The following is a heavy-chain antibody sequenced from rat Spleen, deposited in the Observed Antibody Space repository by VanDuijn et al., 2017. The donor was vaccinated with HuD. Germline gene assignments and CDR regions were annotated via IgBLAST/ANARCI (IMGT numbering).Heavy chain of an antibody. D-gene: IGHD1-1*01. CDR1: GFSLTDYS. V-gene: IGHV2-19*01. CDR3: TGSIYYYTGDPFDY. CDR2: IWGNGSP. Sequence: QVQLKESGPGLVQPSQTLSHTCTVSGFSLTDYSVHWVRQPPGKGLEWMGVIWGNGSPNYNSALKSRLSISRDTSKSQVYLKMNSLQTEDTAIYFCTGSIYYYTGDPFDYWGQGVMVTVSS. J-gene: IGHJ2*01.